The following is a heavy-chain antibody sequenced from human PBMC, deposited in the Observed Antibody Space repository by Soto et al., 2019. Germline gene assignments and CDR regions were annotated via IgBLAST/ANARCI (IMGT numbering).Heavy chain of an antibody. V-gene: IGHV1-69*04. Sequence: GASVKVSCKASGGTFSSYTISWVRQAPGQGLEWMGRIIPILGIANYAQKFQGRVTITADKSTSTAYMELSSLRSEDTAVYYCARDASRYDYVPNYFDYWGQGTLVTVSS. D-gene: IGHD5-12*01. CDR3: ARDASRYDYVPNYFDY. CDR2: IIPILGIA. CDR1: GGTFSSYT. J-gene: IGHJ4*02.